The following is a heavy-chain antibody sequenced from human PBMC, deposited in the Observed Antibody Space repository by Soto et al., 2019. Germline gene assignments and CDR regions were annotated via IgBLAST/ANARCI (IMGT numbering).Heavy chain of an antibody. D-gene: IGHD5-18*01. CDR3: ARSRDRIQLWSFDY. CDR1: GYTFTGYY. Sequence: ASVKVSCKASGYTFTGYYMHWVRQAPGQGLEWMGWINPNSGGTNYAQKFQGWVTMTRDTSISTAYMELSRLRSDDTAVYYCARSRDRIQLWSFDYWGQGTLVTVSS. V-gene: IGHV1-2*04. J-gene: IGHJ4*02. CDR2: INPNSGGT.